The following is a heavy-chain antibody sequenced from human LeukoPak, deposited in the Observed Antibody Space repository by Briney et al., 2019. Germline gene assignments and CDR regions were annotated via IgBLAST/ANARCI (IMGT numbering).Heavy chain of an antibody. D-gene: IGHD5-18*01. CDR2: ISWNSGSI. Sequence: PGGSLRLSCAASGFTFDDYAMHWVRQAPGKGLEWVSDISWNSGSIGYADSVKGRFTISRDNAKNSLYLQMNSLRAEDTALYYCAKDTGTAMAYYFDYWGQGTLVTVSS. CDR3: AKDTGTAMAYYFDY. J-gene: IGHJ4*02. CDR1: GFTFDDYA. V-gene: IGHV3-9*01.